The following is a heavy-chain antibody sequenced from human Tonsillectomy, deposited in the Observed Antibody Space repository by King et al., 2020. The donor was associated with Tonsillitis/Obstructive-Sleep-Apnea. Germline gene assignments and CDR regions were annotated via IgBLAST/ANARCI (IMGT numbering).Heavy chain of an antibody. CDR3: AKSLYADNTFDH. D-gene: IGHD4/OR15-4a*01. V-gene: IGHV4-59*12. CDR1: GGSISTYY. CDR2: VFHSGTT. Sequence: VQLQESGPGLVKPSETLSVTCSVSGGSISTYYWNWIRQPPGKRLEWIGYVFHSGTTKYNPSLKSRVSISVDTSRNQVPLTLNSVTAADTAVYFCAKSLYADNTFDHWGLGTLVSVSS. J-gene: IGHJ4*02.